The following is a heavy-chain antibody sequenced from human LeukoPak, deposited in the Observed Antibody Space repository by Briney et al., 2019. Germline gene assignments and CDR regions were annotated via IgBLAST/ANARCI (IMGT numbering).Heavy chain of an antibody. Sequence: ASVKVSCKASGYTFTGYYMHWVRQAPGQGLELMGWINPNSGGANYAQKFQGRVTMTRDTSISTAYMELSRLRSDDTAVYYCAREPHYDLLTGYALGYLDLWGRGTLLTVSS. CDR1: GYTFTGYY. CDR3: AREPHYDLLTGYALGYLDL. V-gene: IGHV1-2*02. CDR2: INPNSGGA. D-gene: IGHD3-9*01. J-gene: IGHJ2*01.